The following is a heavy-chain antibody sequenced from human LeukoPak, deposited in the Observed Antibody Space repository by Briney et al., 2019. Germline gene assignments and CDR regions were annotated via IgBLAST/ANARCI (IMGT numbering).Heavy chain of an antibody. J-gene: IGHJ4*02. CDR1: AFTLSDYW. CDR2: IKEDGSEK. V-gene: IGHV3-7*01. Sequence: GGSLRLSCAASAFTLSDYWTTWVRQAPGKGLERVANIKEDGSEKYYVDSVKGRFTISRDNAKNSLYLQMRRPRDDATAVYYCTRDRGWQKFDYWGQGTLVTVSS. D-gene: IGHD5-24*01. CDR3: TRDRGWQKFDY.